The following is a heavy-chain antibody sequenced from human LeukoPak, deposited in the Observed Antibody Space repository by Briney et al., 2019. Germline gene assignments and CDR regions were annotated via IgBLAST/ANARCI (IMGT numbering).Heavy chain of an antibody. Sequence: SETLSLTCTVSGGSIGSDYWSWIRQPPGRGLEWIGYVYYTGSTDYNPSLKSRVTISLDTSKNQFSLKLRSVTAADTAVYYCATHTGTYHSFDSWGQGTLVSVSS. J-gene: IGHJ4*02. D-gene: IGHD1-26*01. V-gene: IGHV4-59*08. CDR2: VYYTGST. CDR1: GGSIGSDY. CDR3: ATHTGTYHSFDS.